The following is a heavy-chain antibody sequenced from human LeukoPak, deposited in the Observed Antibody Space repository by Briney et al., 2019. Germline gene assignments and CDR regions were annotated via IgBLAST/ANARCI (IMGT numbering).Heavy chain of an antibody. V-gene: IGHV3-33*01. D-gene: IGHD3-22*01. CDR2: IWYDGSNK. J-gene: IGHJ4*02. CDR3: ARDLEYYDSSGYYYVGSY. Sequence: GGSLRLSCAASGFTFSSYGMHWVRQAPGKGLEWVAVIWYDGSNKYYADSVKGRFTISRDNSKNTLYPQMNSLRAEDTAVYYCARDLEYYDSSGYYYVGSYWGQGTLVTVSS. CDR1: GFTFSSYG.